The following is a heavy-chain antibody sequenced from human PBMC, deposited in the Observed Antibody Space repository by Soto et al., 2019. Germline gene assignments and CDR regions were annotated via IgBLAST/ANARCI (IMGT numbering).Heavy chain of an antibody. Sequence: SVKVSCKASGGTFSSYTISWVRQAPGQGLEWMGRIIPILGIANYAQKFQGRVTITADKSTSTAYMELSSLRSEDTAVYYCARGAHPEVVPSAILGGFDYWGQGTLVTVSS. V-gene: IGHV1-69*02. CDR3: ARGAHPEVVPSAILGGFDY. CDR1: GGTFSSYT. CDR2: IIPILGIA. D-gene: IGHD2-2*01. J-gene: IGHJ4*02.